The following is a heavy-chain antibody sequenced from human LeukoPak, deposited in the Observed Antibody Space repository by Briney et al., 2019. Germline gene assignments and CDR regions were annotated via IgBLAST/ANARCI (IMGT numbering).Heavy chain of an antibody. CDR3: ARDPTNTSGRYAYFDY. J-gene: IGHJ4*02. CDR1: GYTFTHHG. D-gene: IGHD6-19*01. V-gene: IGHV1-18*01. Sequence: GASVRFSCKASGYTFTHHGITWVRQAPGQGLEWMGWISAYNGDTHYAQNFQGRVTLTTDTSTTTAYMELRSLRSDDTAVYYCARDPTNTSGRYAYFDYWGQGTLVTVSS. CDR2: ISAYNGDT.